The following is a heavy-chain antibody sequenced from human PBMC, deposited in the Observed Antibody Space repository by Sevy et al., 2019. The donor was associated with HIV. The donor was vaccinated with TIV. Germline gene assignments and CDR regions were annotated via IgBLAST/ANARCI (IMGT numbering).Heavy chain of an antibody. Sequence: GGCLRLSCAASGFTFSSYWMHWVRQAPGKGLVWVSRINSDGSSTRYADSVKGRFTISRDNAKNTLYLQMNSLRAEDTAVYYCARVRELATIPFDYWGQGTRVTVSS. CDR2: INSDGSST. V-gene: IGHV3-74*01. J-gene: IGHJ4*02. D-gene: IGHD5-12*01. CDR3: ARVRELATIPFDY. CDR1: GFTFSSYW.